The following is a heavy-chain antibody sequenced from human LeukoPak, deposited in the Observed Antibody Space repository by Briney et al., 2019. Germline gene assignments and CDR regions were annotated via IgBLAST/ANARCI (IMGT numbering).Heavy chain of an antibody. CDR3: ARNTCSGGSCYQDY. D-gene: IGHD2-15*01. J-gene: IGHJ4*02. CDR1: GGSISSGGYY. Sequence: SQTLSLTCTVSGGSISSGGYYWSWIRQHPGKGLEWIGYIYYNGSTYYNPSLKSRVTISVDTSKNQFSLKLSSVTAADTAVYYCARNTCSGGSCYQDYWGQGTLVTVSS. CDR2: IYYNGST. V-gene: IGHV4-31*03.